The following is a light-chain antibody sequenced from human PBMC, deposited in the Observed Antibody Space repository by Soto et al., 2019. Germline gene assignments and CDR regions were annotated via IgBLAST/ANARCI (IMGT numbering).Light chain of an antibody. CDR1: QSVNSNY. CDR3: QQYDSTPPA. Sequence: EIVLTQSPGTLSLSPGDRATLSCRASQSVNSNYLAWYQRKPGQAPRLLIYGASNRTTDIPNRFSASGSGTDFTLTITRREAEGFAVYYCQQYDSTPPAFGQGTKVEVK. J-gene: IGKJ1*01. CDR2: GAS. V-gene: IGKV3-20*01.